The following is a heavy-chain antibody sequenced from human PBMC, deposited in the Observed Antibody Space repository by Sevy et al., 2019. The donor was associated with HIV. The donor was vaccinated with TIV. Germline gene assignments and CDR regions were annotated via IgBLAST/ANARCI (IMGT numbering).Heavy chain of an antibody. Sequence: SETLSLTCTVSVGSISHYYWSWIRLPPGKGLEWIGFVYYTGNTNYNPSLKGRVTVALDTSKNQFSLKLNSVTAADTAVYYCVRQGGLVDYGMDVWGPGTTVTVSS. J-gene: IGHJ6*02. CDR1: VGSISHYY. D-gene: IGHD1-26*01. CDR3: VRQGGLVDYGMDV. V-gene: IGHV4-59*01. CDR2: VYYTGNT.